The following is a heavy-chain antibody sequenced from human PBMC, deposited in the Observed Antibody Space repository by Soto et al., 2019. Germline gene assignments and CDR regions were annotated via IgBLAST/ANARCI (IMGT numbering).Heavy chain of an antibody. CDR3: AKGDVLRYFDWLLSPTFFDY. CDR2: ISGSGGST. CDR1: GFTFSSYA. Sequence: GSLRLSCAASGFTFSSYAMSWVRQAPGKGLEWVSAISGSGGSTYYADSVKGRFAISRDNSKNTLYLQMNSLRAEDTAVYYCAKGDVLRYFDWLLSPTFFDYWGQGTLVTVSS. D-gene: IGHD3-9*01. V-gene: IGHV3-23*01. J-gene: IGHJ4*02.